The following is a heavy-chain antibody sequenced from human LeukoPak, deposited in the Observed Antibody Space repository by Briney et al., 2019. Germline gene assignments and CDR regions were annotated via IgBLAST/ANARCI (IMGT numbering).Heavy chain of an antibody. J-gene: IGHJ3*02. D-gene: IGHD6-13*01. CDR2: IFPGDSDT. Sequence: GESLKISCKASRYKFTDYWIVWVRQMPGQGLECMGIIFPGDSDTRYRPSFQGQVTISADKSINTAYLQWSSLKASDTAMYYCSRHDGGGGSSYDFDIWGQGTMVTVSS. CDR1: RYKFTDYW. V-gene: IGHV5-51*01. CDR3: SRHDGGGGSSYDFDI.